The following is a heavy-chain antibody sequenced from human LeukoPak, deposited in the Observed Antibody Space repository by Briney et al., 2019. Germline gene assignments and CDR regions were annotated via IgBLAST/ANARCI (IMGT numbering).Heavy chain of an antibody. Sequence: GGSLRLSCAASRFTLSTYAMKWVRQAPGKGGEGVSTIGGSSGATYYADSVKGRFIVSRDNSKNILYLQINSLRADDTAVYYCAKRGEGCSGVSCLYWYFDIWGRGTLVTVSS. D-gene: IGHD2-15*01. CDR1: RFTLSTYA. V-gene: IGHV3-23*01. CDR3: AKRGEGCSGVSCLYWYFDI. J-gene: IGHJ2*01. CDR2: IGGSSGAT.